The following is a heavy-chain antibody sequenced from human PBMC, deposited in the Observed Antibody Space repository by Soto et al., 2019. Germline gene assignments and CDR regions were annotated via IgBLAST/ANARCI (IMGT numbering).Heavy chain of an antibody. CDR2: IYTSGTT. CDR1: GGSISSYY. V-gene: IGHV4-4*07. CDR3: ARGRGSTGTTYYFDY. Sequence: SETLSLTCSVSGGSISSYYWTWIRQPAGKGLEWSGRIYTSGTTNYNPSLESRVTMSVDTSKNQFSLRLSSVTAADTAVYYCARGRGSTGTTYYFDYWGQGTLVTVSS. J-gene: IGHJ4*02. D-gene: IGHD1-1*01.